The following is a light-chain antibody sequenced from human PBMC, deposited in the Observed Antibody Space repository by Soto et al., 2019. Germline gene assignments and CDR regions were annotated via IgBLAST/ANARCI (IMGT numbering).Light chain of an antibody. Sequence: ETVMTQSLATLSVSAGDRATLSCRASQTVTSNLAWYQQRPGQGPRLLIYGASTRATGIPARFSGSGSGTEFTLTISSLQSEDFAVYFCQQYYNWPFTFGPGTTVDIK. V-gene: IGKV3-15*01. J-gene: IGKJ3*01. CDR3: QQYYNWPFT. CDR2: GAS. CDR1: QTVTSN.